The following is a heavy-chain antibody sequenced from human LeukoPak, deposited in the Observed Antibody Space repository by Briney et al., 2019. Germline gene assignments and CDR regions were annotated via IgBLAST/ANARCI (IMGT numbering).Heavy chain of an antibody. CDR2: IYHSGST. D-gene: IGHD1-1*01. V-gene: IGHV4-38-2*02. CDR1: GYSISSGYY. CDR3: ARHLSGTTMAHYFDF. J-gene: IGHJ4*02. Sequence: SETLSLTCTVSGYSISSGYYWGWIRQPPGKGLEWIGSIYHSGSTYYNPSLKSRVTISIDTSKNQFSLKLYSVTASDAAIYYCARHLSGTTMAHYFDFWGQGTLVTVSS.